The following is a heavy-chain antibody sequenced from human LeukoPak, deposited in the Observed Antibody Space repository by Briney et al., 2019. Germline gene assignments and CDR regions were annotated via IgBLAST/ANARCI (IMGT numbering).Heavy chain of an antibody. CDR1: GGSFSNYA. J-gene: IGHJ6*03. CDR3: AKQGAVRQDYYMDV. Sequence: SVNVSCKASGGSFSNYAITWVRQAPGQGLEWMGRIIPIFGATTYAQKFQGRVTITADMGSSTADLELTGLTSEDTALYFCAKQGAVRQDYYMDVWGNGTTVIVSS. CDR2: IIPIFGAT. D-gene: IGHD3-16*01. V-gene: IGHV1-69*06.